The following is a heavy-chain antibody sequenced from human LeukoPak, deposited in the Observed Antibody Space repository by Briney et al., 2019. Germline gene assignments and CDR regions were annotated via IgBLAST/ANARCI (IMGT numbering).Heavy chain of an antibody. CDR3: ARVSAMPYYYYYYMDV. Sequence: SETLSLTCTVSGGSISSYYWSWIRQPAGKGLEWIGYIYYSGSTNYNPSLKSRVTISVDTSKNQFSLKLSSVTAADTAVYYCARVSAMPYYYYYYMDVWGKGTTVTVSS. D-gene: IGHD2-2*01. J-gene: IGHJ6*03. CDR2: IYYSGST. CDR1: GGSISSYY. V-gene: IGHV4-59*01.